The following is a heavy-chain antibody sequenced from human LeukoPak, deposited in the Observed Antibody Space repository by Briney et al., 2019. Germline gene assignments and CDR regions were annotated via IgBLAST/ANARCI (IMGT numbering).Heavy chain of an antibody. CDR1: NYSISDGHY. V-gene: IGHV4-38-2*01. D-gene: IGHD1-1*01. J-gene: IGHJ4*02. CDR2: AFQSGST. Sequence: KPSETLSLTCAVSNYSISDGHYWGWIRQPPGKGLEWIANAFQSGSTYYSPPLRSRVTVSVDTSKNQFSLMVRSVTAADTAVYYCVRGGASRWGTNSFDFWGQGMLVTVSS. CDR3: VRGGASRWGTNSFDF.